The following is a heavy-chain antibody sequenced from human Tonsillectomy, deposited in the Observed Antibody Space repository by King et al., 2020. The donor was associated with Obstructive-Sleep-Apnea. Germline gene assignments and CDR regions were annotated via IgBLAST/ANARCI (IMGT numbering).Heavy chain of an antibody. Sequence: VQLQESGPGLVKPSGTLSLTCAVSGGSISSSNWWSWVRQPPGKGLEWTGEIYHSGNTNYNPSLKSRVTISVDKSKNQFSLKLSSVTAADTAVYYCAREGGVAVAGAFDFWGQGTMVTVSS. CDR3: AREGGVAVAGAFDF. J-gene: IGHJ3*01. V-gene: IGHV4-4*02. CDR2: IYHSGNT. CDR1: GGSISSSNW. D-gene: IGHD6-19*01.